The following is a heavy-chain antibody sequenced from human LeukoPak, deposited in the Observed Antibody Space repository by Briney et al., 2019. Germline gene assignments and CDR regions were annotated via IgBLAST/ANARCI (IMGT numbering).Heavy chain of an antibody. D-gene: IGHD3-3*01. Sequence: GASVKVSCKASGYTFTSYYMHWVRRAPGQGLEWMGIINPSGGSTSYAQKFQGRVTMTRDTSTSTVYMELSSLRSEDTAVYYCARDRFWSAPYMGSGYDAFDIWGQGTMVTVSS. CDR3: ARDRFWSAPYMGSGYDAFDI. V-gene: IGHV1-46*01. CDR1: GYTFTSYY. J-gene: IGHJ3*02. CDR2: INPSGGST.